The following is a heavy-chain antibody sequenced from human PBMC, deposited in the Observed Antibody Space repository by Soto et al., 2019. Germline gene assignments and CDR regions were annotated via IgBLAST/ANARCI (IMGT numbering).Heavy chain of an antibody. D-gene: IGHD7-27*01. Sequence: VKLLESGGGLVQPGGSLRLSCGVSGFSFSISPMHWVRQAPGKGPEWVALISYDGTNKFYADSVKGRFTISRDNSKSTLYLQVDSLRPEDAAVYYCARDPKTSGGQHWAFNYFDSWGQGTLVTVSS. CDR3: ARDPKTSGGQHWAFNYFDS. J-gene: IGHJ4*02. CDR2: ISYDGTNK. CDR1: GFSFSISP. V-gene: IGHV3-30-3*01.